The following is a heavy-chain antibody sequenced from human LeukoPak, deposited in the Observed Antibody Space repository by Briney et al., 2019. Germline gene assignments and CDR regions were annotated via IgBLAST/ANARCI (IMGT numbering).Heavy chain of an antibody. J-gene: IGHJ4*02. CDR2: IRYDGSNK. D-gene: IGHD6-6*01. Sequence: SGGSLRLSCAASGFTFSSYGMHWVRQAPGKGLEWVAFIRYDGSNKYYADSVKGRFTISRDNSKNTLYLQMNSLRAEDTAVYYCAKDEAARPWGAFDYWGQGTLVTVSS. V-gene: IGHV3-30*02. CDR1: GFTFSSYG. CDR3: AKDEAARPWGAFDY.